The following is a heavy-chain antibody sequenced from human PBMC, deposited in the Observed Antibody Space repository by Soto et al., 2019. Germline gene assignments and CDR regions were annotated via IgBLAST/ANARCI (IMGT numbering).Heavy chain of an antibody. CDR1: GGSISSGDYY. D-gene: IGHD3-3*01. CDR2: IYYSGST. V-gene: IGHV4-30-4*01. J-gene: IGHJ4*02. CDR3: ARGRYYDFWSYDY. Sequence: TSETLSLTCTVSGGSISSGDYYWSWIRQPPGKGLEWIGYIYYSGSTYYNPSLKSRVTISVDTSKNQFSLKLSSVTAADTAVYYCARGRYYDFWSYDYWGQGTLVTVSS.